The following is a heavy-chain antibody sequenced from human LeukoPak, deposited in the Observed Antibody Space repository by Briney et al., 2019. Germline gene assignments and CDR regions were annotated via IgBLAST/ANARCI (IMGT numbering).Heavy chain of an antibody. CDR2: ISWDGGSI. Sequence: GGSLRLSCAASGFTFDDYAMHWVRQAPGKGLEWVSLISWDGGSIYYADSVRGRFTISRDNSKNSLYLQMNNLRAEDTAFYYCARDTSMGYWGQGTLVTVSS. CDR3: ARDTSMGY. J-gene: IGHJ4*02. CDR1: GFTFDDYA. D-gene: IGHD2-2*01. V-gene: IGHV3-43D*03.